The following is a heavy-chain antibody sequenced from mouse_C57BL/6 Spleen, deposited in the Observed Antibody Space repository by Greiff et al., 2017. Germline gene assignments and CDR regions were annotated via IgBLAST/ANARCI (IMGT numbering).Heavy chain of an antibody. CDR3: APVITTVVATDWYFDV. CDR1: GYTFTSYW. V-gene: IGHV1-74*01. CDR2: IHPSDSDT. Sequence: VQLQQPGAELVKPGASVKVSCKASGYTFTSYWMHWVKQRPGQGLEWIGRIHPSDSDTNYNQKFKGKATLTVDKSSSTAYMQLSSLTSEDSAVYYCAPVITTVVATDWYFDVWGTGTTVTVSS. J-gene: IGHJ1*03. D-gene: IGHD1-1*01.